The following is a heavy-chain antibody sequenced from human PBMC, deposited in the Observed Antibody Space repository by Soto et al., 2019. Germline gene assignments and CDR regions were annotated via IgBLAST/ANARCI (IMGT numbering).Heavy chain of an antibody. J-gene: IGHJ6*02. CDR1: GYSFTSYW. CDR2: IYPGDSDT. V-gene: IGHV5-51*01. D-gene: IGHD6-6*01. CDR3: ASAEYSSSAGIYYYYGMDV. Sequence: RGESLKISCKGSGYSFTSYWIGWVRQMPGKGLEWMGIIYPGDSDTRYSPSFQGQVTISADKSISTAYLQWSSLKASDTAMYYCASAEYSSSAGIYYYYGMDVWGQGTTVTVSS.